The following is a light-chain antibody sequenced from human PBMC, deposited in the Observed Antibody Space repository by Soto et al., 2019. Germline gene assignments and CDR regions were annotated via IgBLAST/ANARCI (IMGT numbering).Light chain of an antibody. CDR2: KAS. V-gene: IGKV1-5*03. CDR1: ESIDSL. J-gene: IGKJ1*01. CDR3: QQYNSYRA. Sequence: DIQMTQSPSTLSASVGDRVTITCRASESIDSLLAWHQQKPGRAPKLLISKASSLESGVPSRFSGSGFGTEFTLTISSLQPDDFATYYCQQYNSYRAFGQGTKVDIK.